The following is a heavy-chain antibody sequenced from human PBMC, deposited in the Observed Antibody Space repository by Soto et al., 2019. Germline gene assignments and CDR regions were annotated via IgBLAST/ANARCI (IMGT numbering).Heavy chain of an antibody. CDR1: GFTFSSYA. CDR2: ISGSGGST. CDR3: AKRFRYSSSTYYYYYGMDV. D-gene: IGHD6-6*01. V-gene: IGHV3-23*01. J-gene: IGHJ6*02. Sequence: GGSLRLSCAASGFTFSSYAMSWVRQAPGKGLEWVSAISGSGGSTYYADSVKGRFTISRDNSKNTLYLQMNSLRAEDTAVYYCAKRFRYSSSTYYYYYGMDVWGQGTTVTVSS.